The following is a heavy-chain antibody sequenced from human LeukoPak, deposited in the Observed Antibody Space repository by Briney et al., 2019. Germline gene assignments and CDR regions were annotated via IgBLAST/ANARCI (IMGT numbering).Heavy chain of an antibody. D-gene: IGHD6-13*01. CDR3: ARGHSSWRDYFDY. CDR1: GGSISSYY. CDR2: IYYSGST. J-gene: IGHJ4*02. Sequence: SETLSLTCTVSGGSISSYYWSWIRQPPGKGLEWIGYIYYSGSTSYNPSLKSRVTISVDTSKNQFSLKLSSVTAADTAVYYCARGHSSWRDYFDYWGQGTLVTVSS. V-gene: IGHV4-59*01.